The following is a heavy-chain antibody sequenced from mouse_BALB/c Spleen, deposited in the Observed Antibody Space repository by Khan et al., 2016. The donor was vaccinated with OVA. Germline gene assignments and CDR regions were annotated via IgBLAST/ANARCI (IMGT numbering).Heavy chain of an antibody. CDR2: ISACSHTI. CDR1: GFTFSGFG. D-gene: IGHD4-1*01. V-gene: IGHV5-17*02. J-gene: IGHJ2*01. Sequence: EVELVESGGVLVQTGGSRKLSCAASGFTFSGFGMHWVRQTPEKGLEWVAYISACSHTIYYADTVKGRFTISRDNPKNTLFLQMTSLGSADTAIYNWARTGYYYLDYWGKGTTLTVNS. CDR3: ARTGYYYLDY.